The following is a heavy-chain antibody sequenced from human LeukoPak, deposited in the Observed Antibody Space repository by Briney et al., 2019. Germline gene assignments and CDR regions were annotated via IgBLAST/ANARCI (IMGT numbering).Heavy chain of an antibody. J-gene: IGHJ4*02. CDR3: ARGVYCGGDCYSGFDY. CDR1: GFTFSSYS. Sequence: GGALKLSCAASGFTFSSYSMNWVRQAPGKGLEWVSYISSSSSTIYYADSVKGRFTISRENAKNSLYLQMNSLRDEDTAVYYCARGVYCGGDCYSGFDYWGQGTLVTVSS. D-gene: IGHD2-21*02. CDR2: ISSSSSTI. V-gene: IGHV3-48*02.